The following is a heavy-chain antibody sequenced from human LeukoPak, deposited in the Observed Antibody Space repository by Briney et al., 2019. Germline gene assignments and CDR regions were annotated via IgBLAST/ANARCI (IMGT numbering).Heavy chain of an antibody. CDR1: GFTFSSYW. CDR2: IKQDGREK. CDR3: AREGSTVVTYDY. J-gene: IGHJ4*02. D-gene: IGHD4-23*01. V-gene: IGHV3-7*01. Sequence: GGSLRLSCAASGFTFSSYWMSWVRQAPGKGLEWVANIKQDGREKYYVGSVKGRFTISRDNTKNSLYLQMNSLRAEDTAVYYCAREGSTVVTYDYWGQGTLVTVSS.